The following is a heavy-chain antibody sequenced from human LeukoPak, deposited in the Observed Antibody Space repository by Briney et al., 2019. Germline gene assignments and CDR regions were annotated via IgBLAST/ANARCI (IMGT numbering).Heavy chain of an antibody. CDR2: ISYAGSNE. CDR1: GFTFNSSG. CDR3: AKDARRTDGWYFFDH. D-gene: IGHD6-19*01. Sequence: PGGSLRLSCAASGFTFNSSGMHWVRQAPGRGLEWVAFISYAGSNEYYADSVKGRFTISRGNSKNTLYLQMTSLRAEDTAVYYCAKDARRTDGWYFFDHWGQGTLVTVSS. J-gene: IGHJ4*02. V-gene: IGHV3-30*02.